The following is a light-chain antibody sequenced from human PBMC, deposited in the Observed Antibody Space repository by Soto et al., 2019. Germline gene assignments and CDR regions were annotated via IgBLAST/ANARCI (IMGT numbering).Light chain of an antibody. V-gene: IGLV2-23*02. CDR2: EVY. Sequence: QSALTQPASVSGSPGQSITIYCTGTSSDVGKYDAVSWYQQHPGKAPKLMIFEVYKWPSGVSHRFSGSKSGNTASLTISGLQAEDEAHYFCCSYTGYESVIFGGGTKVTVL. CDR3: CSYTGYESVI. CDR1: SSDVGKYDA. J-gene: IGLJ2*01.